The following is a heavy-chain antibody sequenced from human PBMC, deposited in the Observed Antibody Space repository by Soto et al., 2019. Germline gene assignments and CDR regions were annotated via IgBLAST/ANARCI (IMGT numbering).Heavy chain of an antibody. CDR2: ISGGGGTT. J-gene: IGHJ4*02. CDR3: AKMTDYGALPRVLDY. CDR1: GFTFSSYA. Sequence: GGSLRLSCAASGFTFSSYAMSWVRQAPGKGLEWVSGISGGGGTTYYADSVKGRFTIPRDNSKNTLYLQMNSLRAEDTAVYYCAKMTDYGALPRVLDYWRQGTLVTVSS. V-gene: IGHV3-23*01. D-gene: IGHD4-17*01.